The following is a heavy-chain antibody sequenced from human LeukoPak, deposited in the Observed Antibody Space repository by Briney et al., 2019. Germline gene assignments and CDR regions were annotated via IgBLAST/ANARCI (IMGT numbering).Heavy chain of an antibody. J-gene: IGHJ4*02. Sequence: SETLSLTCTVSGGSISSYYWRWIRQPPRKGPEWIGRIYTSGSTNYNASLKSRVSMSVDTSKNQFSLKLSSVTAADTAVFYCARENSGSYREFDYWGQGTLVTVSS. V-gene: IGHV4-4*07. CDR1: GGSISSYY. D-gene: IGHD1-26*01. CDR3: ARENSGSYREFDY. CDR2: IYTSGST.